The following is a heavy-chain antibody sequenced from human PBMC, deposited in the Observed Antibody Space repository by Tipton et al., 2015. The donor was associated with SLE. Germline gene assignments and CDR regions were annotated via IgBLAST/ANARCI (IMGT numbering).Heavy chain of an antibody. CDR3: ARQVAQGTWAFDY. Sequence: TLSLTCTVSGGSLSSHYWSWIRQPPGKGLEWIGYIHTSGNTNYNPSLKSRVTISLDTSENQFSLKLSSVTAADTAVYYCARQVAQGTWAFDYWGQGTLVTVSS. CDR2: IHTSGNT. V-gene: IGHV4-4*08. D-gene: IGHD5-12*01. CDR1: GGSLSSHY. J-gene: IGHJ4*02.